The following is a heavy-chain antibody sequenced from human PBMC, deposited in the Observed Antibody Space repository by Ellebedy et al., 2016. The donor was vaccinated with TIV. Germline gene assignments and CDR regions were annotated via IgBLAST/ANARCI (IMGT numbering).Heavy chain of an antibody. CDR3: ARHPPRVQLWSADAFDI. D-gene: IGHD5-18*01. Sequence: MPSETLSLTCTVSGGSISSYYWSWIRQPPGKGLEWIGYIYYSGSTNYNPSLKSRVTISVDTSKNQFSLKLSSVTAADTAVYYCARHPPRVQLWSADAFDIWGQGTMVTVSS. V-gene: IGHV4-59*08. J-gene: IGHJ3*02. CDR1: GGSISSYY. CDR2: IYYSGST.